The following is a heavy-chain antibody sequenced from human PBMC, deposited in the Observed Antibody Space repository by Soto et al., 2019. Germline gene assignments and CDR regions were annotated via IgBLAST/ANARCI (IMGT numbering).Heavy chain of an antibody. CDR1: GFSVRSSGVA. J-gene: IGHJ4*02. D-gene: IGHD2-2*03. Sequence: QITLKESGTTLVKPTQTLTLTCTCSGFSVRSSGVAVGWIRQPPGKALEWLALIYWDDDKRYSPSLKSRLTITRDTSKNQVVLTITNIDPVDTGTYYCAHGGISINHGYEFWGQGTLVTVPS. CDR3: AHGGISINHGYEF. CDR2: IYWDDDK. V-gene: IGHV2-5*02.